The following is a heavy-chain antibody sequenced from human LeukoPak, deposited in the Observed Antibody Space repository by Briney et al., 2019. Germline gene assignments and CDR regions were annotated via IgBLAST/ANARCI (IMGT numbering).Heavy chain of an antibody. Sequence: PSQTLSLTCTVSGGSTSSGGYYWSWIRQPPGKVLGGIGNSYYSGSTYYNPSLKTRVTLSVDTSKNQFSLKLSPVTAADTAVYYCARETLGYCTNGVCYVIDYWGQGTLVTVSS. V-gene: IGHV4-31*03. CDR3: ARETLGYCTNGVCYVIDY. D-gene: IGHD2-8*01. J-gene: IGHJ4*02. CDR2: SYYSGST. CDR1: GGSTSSGGYY.